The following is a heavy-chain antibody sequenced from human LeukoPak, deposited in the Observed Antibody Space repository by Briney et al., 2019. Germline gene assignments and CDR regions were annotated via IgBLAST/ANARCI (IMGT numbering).Heavy chain of an antibody. D-gene: IGHD2-2*03. J-gene: IGHJ5*02. Sequence: SGPTLVKPTQTLTLTCTFSGFSLSTSGVGVALMRQSPGQAPEWLAVTYWNDDQRYSPSLKSRLTITKDTSKNQVVLTMTNMDPADTATYHCAHNGLYHWGQGTLVTVSS. CDR1: GFSLSTSGVG. CDR2: TYWNDDQ. V-gene: IGHV2-5*01. CDR3: AHNGLYH.